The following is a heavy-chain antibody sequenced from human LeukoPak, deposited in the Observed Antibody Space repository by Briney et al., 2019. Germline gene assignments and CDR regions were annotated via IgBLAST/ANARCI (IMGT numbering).Heavy chain of an antibody. CDR3: AKDHHSSGWYYFDY. V-gene: IGHV3-30*18. Sequence: GGSLRLSCAASGFTLSSYGMHWVRQAPGKGLEWVAVISYDGSNKYYADSVKGRFTISRDNSKNTLYLQMNSLRAEDTAVYYCAKDHHSSGWYYFDYWGQGTLVTVSS. J-gene: IGHJ4*02. CDR2: ISYDGSNK. D-gene: IGHD6-19*01. CDR1: GFTLSSYG.